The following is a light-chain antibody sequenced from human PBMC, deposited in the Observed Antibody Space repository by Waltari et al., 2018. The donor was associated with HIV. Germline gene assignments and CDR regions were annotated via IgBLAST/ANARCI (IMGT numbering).Light chain of an antibody. CDR3: AAWDDSLSGHVA. J-gene: IGLJ2*01. CDR2: KTD. CDR1: SSHIGNNF. Sequence: QSALTQPPSASGTPGQRVTISCSGSSSHIGNNFVYWSQQILRTTPKLLIYKTDQLPSGVPDRFSGSKSGTSAALTISGLRSEDEADYFCAAWDDSLSGHVAFGGGTRVTVL. V-gene: IGLV1-47*01.